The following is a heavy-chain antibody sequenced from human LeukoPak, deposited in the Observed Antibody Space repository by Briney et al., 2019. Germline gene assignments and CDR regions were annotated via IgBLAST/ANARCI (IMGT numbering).Heavy chain of an antibody. J-gene: IGHJ4*02. Sequence: ASVKVSCKVSGYTLTELSMHWVRQAPGKGLEWMGGFDPEDGETIYAQKFQGRVTMTEDTSTDTAYMELSSLRSEDTAVYYCATASDSSSWTHFDYWGQGTLVTVSS. CDR3: ATASDSSSWTHFDY. CDR2: FDPEDGET. V-gene: IGHV1-24*01. D-gene: IGHD6-13*01. CDR1: GYTLTELS.